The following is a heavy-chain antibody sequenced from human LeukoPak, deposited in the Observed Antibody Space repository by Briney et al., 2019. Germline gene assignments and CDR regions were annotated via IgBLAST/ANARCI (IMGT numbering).Heavy chain of an antibody. V-gene: IGHV1-69*01. Sequence: VKVSCKASGGTFSSYAISWVRQAPGQGLEWMGGIIPIFGTANYAQKFQGRVTITADESTSTAYMELSSLRSEDTAVYYCARQITMVRGVMYYWGQGTLVTVSS. D-gene: IGHD3-10*01. CDR3: ARQITMVRGVMYY. J-gene: IGHJ4*02. CDR1: GGTFSSYA. CDR2: IIPIFGTA.